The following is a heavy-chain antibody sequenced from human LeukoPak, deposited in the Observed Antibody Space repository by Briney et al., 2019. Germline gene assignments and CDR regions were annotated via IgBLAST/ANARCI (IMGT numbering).Heavy chain of an antibody. CDR2: IYYSGST. Sequence: PSETLSLTCTVSGGSISSYYWSWIRQPPGKGLEWIAYIYYSGSTNYNPSLKSRVTISVDTSKNQFSLKMSSVTAAETAVFYCARTTRYYDSSGCFDFWGQGTLVTVSS. J-gene: IGHJ4*02. D-gene: IGHD3-22*01. CDR3: ARTTRYYDSSGCFDF. V-gene: IGHV4-59*08. CDR1: GGSISSYY.